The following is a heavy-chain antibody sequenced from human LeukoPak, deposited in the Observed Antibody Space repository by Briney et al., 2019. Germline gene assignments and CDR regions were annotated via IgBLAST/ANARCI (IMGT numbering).Heavy chain of an antibody. J-gene: IGHJ6*03. CDR1: GYTFTSYY. CDR2: INPSGGST. V-gene: IGHV1-46*03. CDR3: AREERFWSGYIHYYYYMDV. D-gene: IGHD3-3*01. Sequence: ASVKVSCKASGYTFTSYYMHWVRQAPGQGLEWMGIINPSGGSTSYSQKFPGRVTMTRDTSTSTVYMELSSLRSEDTAVYYCAREERFWSGYIHYYYYMDVWGKGTTVTVSS.